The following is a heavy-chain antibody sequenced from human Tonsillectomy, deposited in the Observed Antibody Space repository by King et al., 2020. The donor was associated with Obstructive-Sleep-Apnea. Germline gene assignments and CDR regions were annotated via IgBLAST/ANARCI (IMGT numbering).Heavy chain of an antibody. Sequence: QLVESGGGLVQPGRSLRLSCAASGFTFDDYAMHWVRQAPGKGLEWVSGISWNSVSIGYADSVKGRFTISRDNAKNSLYLQMNSLRAEDTALYYCAKDEERYSSSWWYFDLWGRGTLVTVSS. CDR2: ISWNSVSI. CDR1: GFTFDDYA. J-gene: IGHJ2*01. D-gene: IGHD6-13*01. V-gene: IGHV3-9*01. CDR3: AKDEERYSSSWWYFDL.